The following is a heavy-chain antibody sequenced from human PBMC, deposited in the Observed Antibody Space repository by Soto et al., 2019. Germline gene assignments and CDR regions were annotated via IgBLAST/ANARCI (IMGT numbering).Heavy chain of an antibody. V-gene: IGHV1-18*01. Sequence: QVQLVQSGAELKKPGASVKVSCKASGYSFTSYPITWVRQAPGQGLEWMGWITYNGNTKYTQNLQGRVTMTTDTSTNTAYMELRSLTSDDTAVYYCTRGSDSFDHWGQGTLVTVSS. D-gene: IGHD3-10*01. CDR2: ITYNGNT. J-gene: IGHJ4*02. CDR3: TRGSDSFDH. CDR1: GYSFTSYP.